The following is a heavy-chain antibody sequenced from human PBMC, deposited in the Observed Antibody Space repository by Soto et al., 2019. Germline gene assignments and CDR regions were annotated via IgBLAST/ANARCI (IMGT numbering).Heavy chain of an antibody. CDR1: GFTFSSYA. J-gene: IGHJ5*02. CDR2: ISYDGSNK. V-gene: IGHV3-30-3*01. D-gene: IGHD3-3*01. CDR3: ARDRTIFGVAIIPWFDP. Sequence: GGSLRLSCAASGFTFSSYAMHWVRQAPGKGLEWVAVISYDGSNKYYADSVKGRFTISRDNSKNTLYLQMNSLRAEDTAVYYCARDRTIFGVAIIPWFDPWGQGTLVTVSS.